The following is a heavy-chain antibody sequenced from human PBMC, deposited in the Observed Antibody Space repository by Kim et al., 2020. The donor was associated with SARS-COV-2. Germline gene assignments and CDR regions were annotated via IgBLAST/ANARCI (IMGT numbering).Heavy chain of an antibody. J-gene: IGHJ5*02. CDR1: SGSITSFY. CDR3: SRGGYDSSLVP. Sequence: SETLSLTCTVSSGSITSFYWSGIRQPPGKGLEWIAYIYHTGNTNYNHSLKSRVIISIDTSKNQFSLNLHSVTAADTAVYYCSRGGYDSSLVPWGQGNLVT. CDR2: IYHTGNT. V-gene: IGHV4-59*13. D-gene: IGHD6-6*01.